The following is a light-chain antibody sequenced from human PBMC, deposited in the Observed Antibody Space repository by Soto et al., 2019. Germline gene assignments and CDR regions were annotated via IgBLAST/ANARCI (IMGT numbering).Light chain of an antibody. CDR3: QQSYRTHLT. CDR1: LSINMY. Sequence: DIQMTQSPSSLSASVGDRGIITCRASLSINMYLNWYQQKPVKAPKLLIYDASSLPNGVPSRFSGSGSGTDFTITISRLQPEDFATYCCQQSYRTHLTFGQGTKVEIK. CDR2: DAS. J-gene: IGKJ1*01. V-gene: IGKV1-39*01.